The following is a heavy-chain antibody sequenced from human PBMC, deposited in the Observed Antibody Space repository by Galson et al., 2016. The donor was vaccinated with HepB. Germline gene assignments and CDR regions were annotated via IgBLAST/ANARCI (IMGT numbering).Heavy chain of an antibody. D-gene: IGHD4-17*01. Sequence: SLRLSCAASGFTFSNYAMRWVRQAPGKGLEWVSGISGSGGSTYHGDSVKGRFTVSRDNSNNTLYLLMNSLRAEDTAVYYCANDWTTAGAYHYGGYWGQGTLVTVSS. CDR3: ANDWTTAGAYHYGGY. CDR1: GFTFSNYA. V-gene: IGHV3-23*01. J-gene: IGHJ4*02. CDR2: ISGSGGST.